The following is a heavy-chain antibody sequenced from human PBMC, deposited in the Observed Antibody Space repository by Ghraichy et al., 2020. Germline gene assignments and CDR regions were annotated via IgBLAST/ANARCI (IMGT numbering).Heavy chain of an antibody. J-gene: IGHJ4*02. V-gene: IGHV3-7*01. Sequence: GGSLRLSCAASGFTFSTFWMYWVRQAPGKGLEWVASIKQDGSERYYVDSVKGRFTISRDNAQTSLYLQMDSLRAEDTAVYYCARDHVGGWAQDHWGQGTLVTVSS. CDR3: ARDHVGGWAQDH. D-gene: IGHD6-19*01. CDR1: GFTFSTFW. CDR2: IKQDGSER.